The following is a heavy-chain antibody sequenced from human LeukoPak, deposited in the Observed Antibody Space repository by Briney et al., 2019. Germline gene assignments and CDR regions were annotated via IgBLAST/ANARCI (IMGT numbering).Heavy chain of an antibody. CDR2: INHSGST. J-gene: IGHJ4*02. CDR3: ASRIAARPENDY. V-gene: IGHV4-39*07. D-gene: IGHD6-6*01. Sequence: PSETLSLTCTVSGGSISSGGYYWSWIRQPPGKGLEWIGEINHSGSTNYNPSLKSRVTISVDTSKNQFSLKLSSVTAAHTAVYYCASRIAARPENDYWGQGTLVTVSS. CDR1: GGSISSGGYY.